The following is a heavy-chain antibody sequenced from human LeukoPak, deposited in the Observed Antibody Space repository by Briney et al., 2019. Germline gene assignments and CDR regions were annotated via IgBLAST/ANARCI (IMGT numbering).Heavy chain of an antibody. CDR1: GYSFTNYW. J-gene: IGHJ6*02. CDR2: IYPGDSDT. V-gene: IGHV5-51*01. D-gene: IGHD2-15*01. CDR3: ARQSSGYCSGGSCPEDYYYYGMDV. Sequence: GESLKISCKTSGYSFTNYWVGWVRQMPGKGLEWMGIIYPGDSDTRYSPSFQGQVTISADKSISTAYLQWSSLKASDTAMYYCARQSSGYCSGGSCPEDYYYYGMDVWGQGTTVTVSS.